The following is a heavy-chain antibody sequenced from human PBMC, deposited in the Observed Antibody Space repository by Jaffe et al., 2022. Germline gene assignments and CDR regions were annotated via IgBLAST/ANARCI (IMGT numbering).Heavy chain of an antibody. CDR1: GFTFNTYG. CDR3: AKLSGYYASGTYHFDH. V-gene: IGHV3-23*01. J-gene: IGHJ4*02. D-gene: IGHD3-10*01. Sequence: EVHLLESGGGLVQPGGSLRLSCAASGFTFNTYGMTWVRQAPGKGLEWVSAIDGGGGGSTYDANPVKGRFTISRDNSRNTLYLQMNSLRAEDTAVYYCAKLSGYYASGTYHFDHWGQGTLVTVSS. CDR2: IDGGGGGST.